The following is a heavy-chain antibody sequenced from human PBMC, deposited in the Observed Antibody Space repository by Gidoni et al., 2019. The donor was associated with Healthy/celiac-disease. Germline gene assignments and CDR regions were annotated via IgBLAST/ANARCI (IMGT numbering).Heavy chain of an antibody. D-gene: IGHD1-1*01. CDR3: ASAGPRGFDY. V-gene: IGHV3-33*01. CDR1: GFTFSSYG. CDR2: IWYDGSNK. Sequence: QVQLVESGGGVVQPGWSPRLSWAAPGFTFSSYGMHWVRQAPGKGLEWVAVIWYDGSNKYYADSVKGRFTISRDNSKNTLYLQMNSLRAEDTAVYYCASAGPRGFDYWGQGTLVTVSS. J-gene: IGHJ4*02.